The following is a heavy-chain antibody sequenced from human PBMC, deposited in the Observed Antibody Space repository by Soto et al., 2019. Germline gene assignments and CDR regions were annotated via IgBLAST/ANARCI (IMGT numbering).Heavy chain of an antibody. CDR2: ISGSGGST. Sequence: LRLSCAASGFTFSSYAMSWVRQAPGKGLEWVSAISGSGGSTYYADSVKGRFTISRDNSKNTLYLQMNSLRAEDTAVYYCAKDLGGPFDAFDIWGQGTMVTVSS. D-gene: IGHD2-15*01. J-gene: IGHJ3*02. CDR3: AKDLGGPFDAFDI. V-gene: IGHV3-23*01. CDR1: GFTFSSYA.